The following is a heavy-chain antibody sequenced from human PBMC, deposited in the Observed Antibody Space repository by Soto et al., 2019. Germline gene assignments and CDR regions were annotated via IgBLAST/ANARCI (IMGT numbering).Heavy chain of an antibody. CDR1: GGTFSSYA. J-gene: IGHJ4*02. CDR2: IIPIFGTA. V-gene: IGHV1-69*01. Sequence: QVQLVQSGAEVKKPGSSVKVSCKASGGTFSSYAISWVRQAPGQGLEWMGGIIPIFGTANYAQKFQGRVTITADESTSTAYIELSSLRSEDTAVYYCARVVEMATRSYFDYWGQGTLVTVSS. CDR3: ARVVEMATRSYFDY. D-gene: IGHD5-12*01.